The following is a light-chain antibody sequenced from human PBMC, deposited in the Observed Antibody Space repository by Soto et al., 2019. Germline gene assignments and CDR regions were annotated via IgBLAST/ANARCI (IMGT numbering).Light chain of an antibody. Sequence: DIQMTQSPSTLSASVGDIVTITCRASHSIDRWLAWYQRKPWKAPKLLIYDAYTLQSGVSSRFSGSGSGTEFTLTISSLQPDDFATYYCQQCKSYYSFGQGTKLEIK. CDR1: HSIDRW. J-gene: IGKJ2*03. V-gene: IGKV1-5*01. CDR3: QQCKSYYS. CDR2: DAY.